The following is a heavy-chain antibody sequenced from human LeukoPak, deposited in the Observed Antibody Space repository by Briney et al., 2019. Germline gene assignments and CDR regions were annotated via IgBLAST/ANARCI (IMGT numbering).Heavy chain of an antibody. CDR3: ASRLLNGDSSAFDH. CDR1: GGSISSYY. V-gene: IGHV4-59*08. CDR2: IYYSGST. Sequence: SETLSLTCTVSGGSISSYYWSWIRQPPGKGREWIGYIYYSGSTNYNPSLKRRVTISVVTSKNQFSLKLSSVTAADTAVYYCASRLLNGDSSAFDHWGQGTLVTVSS. D-gene: IGHD3-22*01. J-gene: IGHJ4*02.